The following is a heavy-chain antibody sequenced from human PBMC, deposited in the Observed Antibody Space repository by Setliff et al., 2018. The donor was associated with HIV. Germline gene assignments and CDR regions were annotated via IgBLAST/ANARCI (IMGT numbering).Heavy chain of an antibody. V-gene: IGHV4-39*01. Sequence: KASETLSLTCTVSGGSISNSRYYWSWIHQPPGKGLEWIGSIYYSGSTYYNPSLKSRVTISVDTSKNQFSLKLSSVTAADAAVYYCASRVYYYDSSGYLREEGFDPWGQGTLVTVSS. CDR2: IYYSGST. D-gene: IGHD3-22*01. CDR3: ASRVYYYDSSGYLREEGFDP. J-gene: IGHJ5*02. CDR1: GGSISNSRYY.